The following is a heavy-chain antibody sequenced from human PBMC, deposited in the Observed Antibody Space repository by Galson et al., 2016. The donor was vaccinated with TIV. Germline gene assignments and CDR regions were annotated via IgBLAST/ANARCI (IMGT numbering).Heavy chain of an antibody. V-gene: IGHV4-59*01. J-gene: IGHJ4*02. Sequence: ETLSLTCSVSGDSISPYYWSWLRQPPGKGLEWIGYIYYTGDTNYNPSFKSRVTMSLDTSKNHFSLKLSSVTAADTAFYYCARRGHDILTAYHFDYWGRGTLITVCS. CDR1: GDSISPYY. CDR3: ARRGHDILTAYHFDY. CDR2: IYYTGDT. D-gene: IGHD3-9*01.